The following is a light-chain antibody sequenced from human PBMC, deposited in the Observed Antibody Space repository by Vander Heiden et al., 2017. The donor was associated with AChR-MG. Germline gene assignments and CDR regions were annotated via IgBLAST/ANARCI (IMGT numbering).Light chain of an antibody. CDR2: WAS. J-gene: IGKJ4*01. V-gene: IGKV4-1*01. Sequence: DIMMTQSPDSLAVSLGERATINCKSSQTVLYSSNNKNYLAWYQQKPGQPPKLLIYWASTRESGVPDRFSGSGSGTDFTLTISSLQAEDVAVYYCQQYFGTPLTFGGGTKVRSN. CDR1: QTVLYSSNNKNY. CDR3: QQYFGTPLT.